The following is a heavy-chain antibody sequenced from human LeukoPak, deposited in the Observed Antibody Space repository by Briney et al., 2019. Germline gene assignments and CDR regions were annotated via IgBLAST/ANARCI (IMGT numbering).Heavy chain of an antibody. V-gene: IGHV4-4*02. CDR2: IYHSGST. CDR3: ARTSRTGVKVGATKIDY. J-gene: IGHJ4*02. D-gene: IGHD1-26*01. CDR1: GGSISSSNW. Sequence: SETLSLTCAVSGGSISSSNWWSWVRQPPGKGLEWIGEIYHSGSTNYNPSLKSRVTISVDKSKNQFSLKLSSVTAADTAVYYCARTSRTGVKVGATKIDYWGQGTLVTVSS.